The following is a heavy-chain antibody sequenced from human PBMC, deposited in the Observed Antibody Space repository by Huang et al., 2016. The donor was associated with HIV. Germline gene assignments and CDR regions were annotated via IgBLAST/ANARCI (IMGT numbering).Heavy chain of an antibody. CDR2: INPKRGGP. CDR1: GYTFTDSN. Sequence: QVQLVQSGAEVKNPGASVRVSCKASGYTFTDSNIHWVRQAPGQGLGWMGWINPKRGGPIYAQRFQGRITMTRDTTISTVHMDLRRIQSDDTAVYFCARDWSFGSSTSPADWGQGTLVTVSS. D-gene: IGHD6-6*01. CDR3: ARDWSFGSSTSPAD. V-gene: IGHV1-2*02. J-gene: IGHJ4*02.